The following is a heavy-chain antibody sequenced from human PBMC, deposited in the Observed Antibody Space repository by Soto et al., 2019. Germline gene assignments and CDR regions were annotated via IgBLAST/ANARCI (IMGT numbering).Heavy chain of an antibody. V-gene: IGHV4-30-2*01. Sequence: PPGKGLEWIGYIYHSGSTYYNPSLKSRVTISVGRSKNQFSLKRSSVTAADAVVYFFFFQAEDGIRDVRSVSAFLLNRSSDL. D-gene: IGHD3-10*02. CDR2: IYHSGST. J-gene: IGHJ2*01. CDR3: FFQAEDGIRDVRSVSAFLLNRSSDL.